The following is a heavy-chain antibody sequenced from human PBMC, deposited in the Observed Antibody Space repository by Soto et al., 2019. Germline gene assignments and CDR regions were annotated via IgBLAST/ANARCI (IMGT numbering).Heavy chain of an antibody. J-gene: IGHJ4*02. CDR1: GFTFSSYG. CDR2: ISHDGSNK. Sequence: GGSLRLSCAASGFTFSSYGMHWVRQAPGKGLEWVAVISHDGSNKYYGDSVKGRFTISRDNSKNTLYLQMNSLRVEDTALYYCAKADYSYSWAPGDYWGQGTLVTVSS. CDR3: AKADYSYSWAPGDY. V-gene: IGHV3-30*18. D-gene: IGHD6-13*01.